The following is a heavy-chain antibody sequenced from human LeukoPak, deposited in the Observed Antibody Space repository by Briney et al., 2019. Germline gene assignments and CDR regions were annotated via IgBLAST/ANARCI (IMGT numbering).Heavy chain of an antibody. D-gene: IGHD1-1*01. J-gene: IGHJ5*02. CDR3: AKGSSNWDGYKGNYDP. Sequence: GGSLRLSCAASGFTFNNYAMSWVRQAPGKGLEWVSAISSRGDDTFYADSVKGRFTISRDSSKNTLYLQMNSLRPEDTAVYYCAKGSSNWDGYKGNYDPWGQGTLVTV. CDR2: ISSRGDDT. CDR1: GFTFNNYA. V-gene: IGHV3-23*01.